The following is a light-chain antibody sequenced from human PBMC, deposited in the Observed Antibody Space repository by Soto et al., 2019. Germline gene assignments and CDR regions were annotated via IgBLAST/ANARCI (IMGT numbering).Light chain of an antibody. V-gene: IGKV1-39*01. CDR1: QNIRTY. CDR2: AAS. Sequence: DIQMTQSPSSLSASVGDRVTVTCRASQNIRTYLNWYQKKPGAAPKLLIYAASGLQSGVPSRFSGSGSGTDFTLTISSLQPEDFATYYCQQSYSVPLTFGQGTKVEIK. J-gene: IGKJ1*01. CDR3: QQSYSVPLT.